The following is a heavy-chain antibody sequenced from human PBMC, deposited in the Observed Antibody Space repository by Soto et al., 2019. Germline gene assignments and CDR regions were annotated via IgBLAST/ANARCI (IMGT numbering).Heavy chain of an antibody. Sequence: QITLKESGPTLVKPTQTLTLTGTFSGFSPNSNGVGVAWIRQSPGRALEWLAVLFWVADQRYSPSLEGRLTITKDTSKNQVVLTLANVGPVDAGTYFCAHSRMHIHYFYNGMDVWGQGTTVTVS. V-gene: IGHV2-5*02. CDR2: LFWVADQ. CDR3: AHSRMHIHYFYNGMDV. J-gene: IGHJ6*02. CDR1: GFSPNSNGVG.